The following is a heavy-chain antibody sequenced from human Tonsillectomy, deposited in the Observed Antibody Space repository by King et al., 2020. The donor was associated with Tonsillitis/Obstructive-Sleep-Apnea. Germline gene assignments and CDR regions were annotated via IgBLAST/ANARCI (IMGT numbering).Heavy chain of an antibody. J-gene: IGHJ6*04. CDR1: GFTFSDYY. V-gene: IGHV3-11*05. Sequence: VQLVESGGGLVKPGGSLRLSCAASGFTFSDYYMSWIRQAPGKGLEWVSYSSSSRTYTNYANSVKGRFTISRDDVKNLLYLPMNSLRAEDTAVYYCVRDVRDDYVGNPWMDVWGKGTTVTVSS. CDR3: VRDVRDDYVGNPWMDV. D-gene: IGHD4-23*01. CDR2: SSSSRTYT.